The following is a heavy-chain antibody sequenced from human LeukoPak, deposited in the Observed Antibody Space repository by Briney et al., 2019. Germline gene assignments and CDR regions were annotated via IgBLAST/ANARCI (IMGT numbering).Heavy chain of an antibody. CDR2: ISYNGVAT. CDR1: RFRFDDHA. J-gene: IGHJ4*02. Sequence: GGSLRLSCAASRFRFDDHAMHWVRQAPGKGLEWVSLISYNGVATHYADSVKGRFTISRDNSKDSLYLQMNSLRVEDTALYYCARESLVAGSLDYWGQGTLVTVSS. V-gene: IGHV3-43D*03. D-gene: IGHD6-19*01. CDR3: ARESLVAGSLDY.